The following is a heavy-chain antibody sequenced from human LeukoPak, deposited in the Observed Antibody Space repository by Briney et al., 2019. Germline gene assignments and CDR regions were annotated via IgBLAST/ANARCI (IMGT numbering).Heavy chain of an antibody. Sequence: GGSLRLSCVGSGFTFSNFWMHWVRQAPGKGPVWVSRISNNGITTTYADSVKGRFSISRDNAKNTLYLQMNSLRVEDTAVYYCARGRPHGNDYWGQGTLVTVSS. CDR2: ISNNGITT. D-gene: IGHD4-23*01. CDR3: ARGRPHGNDY. J-gene: IGHJ4*02. V-gene: IGHV3-74*01. CDR1: GFTFSNFW.